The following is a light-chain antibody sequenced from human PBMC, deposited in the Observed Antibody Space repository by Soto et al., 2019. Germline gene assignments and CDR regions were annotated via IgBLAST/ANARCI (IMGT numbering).Light chain of an antibody. Sequence: EIVLTQSPGTLSLSPGERATLSCRASQSVSNNYLAWYQQKPGQAPRLLIYGASSRATGIPDRFSGSVSGTDFTLTITRLEPEDFAVFYCQQYGSSEIIFGQGTRLEIK. J-gene: IGKJ5*01. CDR3: QQYGSSEII. V-gene: IGKV3-20*01. CDR1: QSVSNNY. CDR2: GAS.